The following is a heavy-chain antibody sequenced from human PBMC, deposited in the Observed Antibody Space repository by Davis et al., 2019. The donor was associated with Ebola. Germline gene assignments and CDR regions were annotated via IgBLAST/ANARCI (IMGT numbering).Heavy chain of an antibody. CDR1: GFTFSNAW. J-gene: IGHJ4*02. CDR2: IKSKTDGGTT. V-gene: IGHV3-15*01. Sequence: GESLKISCAASGFTFSNAWMSWVRQAPGKGLEWVGRIKSKTDGGTTDYAAPVKGRFTISRDDSKNTLYLQMNSLKTEDTAVYYCTTDLRGIAARPARDYWGQGTLVTVSS. CDR3: TTDLRGIAARPARDY. D-gene: IGHD6-6*01.